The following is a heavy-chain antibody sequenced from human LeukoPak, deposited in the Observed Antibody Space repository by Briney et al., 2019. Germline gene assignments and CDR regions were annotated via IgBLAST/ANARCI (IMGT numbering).Heavy chain of an antibody. CDR3: ARDRPRPNPYCYYGMDV. Sequence: GASVKVSCKASGYTFTSYGISWVRQAPGQGLEWMGWISAYNGNTNYAQKLQGRVTMTTDTSTSTAYMELRSLRSDDTAVYYCARDRPRPNPYCYYGMDVWGQGTTVTVSS. CDR2: ISAYNGNT. J-gene: IGHJ6*02. CDR1: GYTFTSYG. V-gene: IGHV1-18*01.